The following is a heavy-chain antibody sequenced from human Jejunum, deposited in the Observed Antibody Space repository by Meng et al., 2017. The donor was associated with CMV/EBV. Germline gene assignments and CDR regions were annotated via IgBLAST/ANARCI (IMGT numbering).Heavy chain of an antibody. CDR3: ASHAFGMAKG. V-gene: IGHV3-23*01. Sequence: VQLLWSGGGVVQPGGSRRLSCAASGFIFRNYHMTWARQAPGKGLEWVSGIIGSGDGTFYADSVKGRFTISRDNSRNTAYLQMNSLTVDDTAIYYCASHAFGMAKGWGQGALVTVPS. J-gene: IGHJ4*02. D-gene: IGHD3-10*01. CDR2: IIGSGDGT. CDR1: GFIFRNYH.